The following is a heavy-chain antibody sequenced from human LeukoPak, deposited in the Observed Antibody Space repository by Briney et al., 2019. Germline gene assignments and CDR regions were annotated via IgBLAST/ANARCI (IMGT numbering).Heavy chain of an antibody. CDR3: ARGRTVGHFWSGYYRNWFDP. J-gene: IGHJ5*02. CDR2: INHSGST. D-gene: IGHD3-3*02. CDR1: GGSFSGYY. V-gene: IGHV4-34*01. Sequence: PSETLSLTCAVYGGSFSGYYWSWIRQPPGKGLEWIGEINHSGSTNYNPSLKSRVTISVDTSKNQFSLKLSSVTAADTAVYYCARGRTVGHFWSGYYRNWFDPWGQGTLVTVSS.